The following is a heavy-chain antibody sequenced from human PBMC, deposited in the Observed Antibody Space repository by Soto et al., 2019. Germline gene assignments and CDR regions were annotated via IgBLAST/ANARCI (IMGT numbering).Heavy chain of an antibody. Sequence: QVQLRDSGPGLVKPSQTLSLTCTVSGGSISSGGYYWSWIRQHPGKGLEWIGYIYYSGSTYYHSSLKGRVTMSVDTSTHQFSLKLSSVTAADTAVYYCAGIYSGSPGGTLRYWGQGPLVTVSS. CDR1: GGSISSGGYY. CDR3: AGIYSGSPGGTLRY. CDR2: IYYSGST. J-gene: IGHJ4*02. V-gene: IGHV4-31*03. D-gene: IGHD1-26*01.